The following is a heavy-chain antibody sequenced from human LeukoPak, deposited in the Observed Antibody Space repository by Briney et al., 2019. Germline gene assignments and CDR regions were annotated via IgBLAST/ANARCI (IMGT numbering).Heavy chain of an antibody. CDR2: IYSGGST. J-gene: IGHJ4*02. V-gene: IGHV3-53*01. D-gene: IGHD1-26*01. Sequence: GGSLRLSCAASGLTVSTNYMSWVRQAPGKGLEWVSVIYSGGSTNYADSVKGRFTISRDNSKNTLYLQMNSLRAEDTAVYYCAQYSGGSYDYWGQGTLVTVSS. CDR3: AQYSGGSYDY. CDR1: GLTVSTNY.